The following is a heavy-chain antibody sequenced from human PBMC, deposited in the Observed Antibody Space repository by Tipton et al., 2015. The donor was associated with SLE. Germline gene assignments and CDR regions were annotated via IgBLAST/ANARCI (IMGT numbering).Heavy chain of an antibody. D-gene: IGHD2-21*01. CDR1: GYSISSGYY. Sequence: GLVKPSETLSLTCVVSGYSISSGYYWGWIRQTPGKGLEWIGTIYYTGITSYNPSLKSRVTISIDMSRRQFSLRLSSVTAADTAVYYCAKWSVVASGQPFGHWGQGILVTVSS. J-gene: IGHJ4*02. CDR3: AKWSVVASGQPFGH. CDR2: IYYTGIT. V-gene: IGHV4-38-2*01.